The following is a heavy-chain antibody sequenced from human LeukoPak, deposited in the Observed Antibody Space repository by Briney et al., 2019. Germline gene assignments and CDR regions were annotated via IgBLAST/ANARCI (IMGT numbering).Heavy chain of an antibody. CDR3: AKIQGYLDY. CDR2: ITGSGGTT. CDR1: GFTFSSYG. J-gene: IGHJ4*02. Sequence: GGSLRLSCAASGFTFSSYGMSWVRRAPGKGPQWVSAITGSGGTTYYADSVKGRFTISRDNSKNTLYLQMNSLRAEDTAVYYCAKIQGYLDYWGQGNLVTVSS. V-gene: IGHV3-23*01.